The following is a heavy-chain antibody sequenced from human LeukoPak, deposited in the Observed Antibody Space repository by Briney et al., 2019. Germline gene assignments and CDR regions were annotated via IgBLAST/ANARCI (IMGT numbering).Heavy chain of an antibody. Sequence: SGTLSLTCTVSGGSISSSSAYWGWIRQPPGKGLEWIGSIYYSKNTYYNPSLKSRVTISADTSKNQFSLTLGSVSATDTAVYYCVSPRGFSYGYFDYWGQGTLVTVSS. CDR1: GGSISSSSAY. V-gene: IGHV4-39*01. CDR3: VSPRGFSYGYFDY. CDR2: IYYSKNT. D-gene: IGHD5-18*01. J-gene: IGHJ4*02.